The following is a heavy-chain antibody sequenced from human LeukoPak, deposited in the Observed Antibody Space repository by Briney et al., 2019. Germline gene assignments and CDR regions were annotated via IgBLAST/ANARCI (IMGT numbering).Heavy chain of an antibody. CDR1: GFTFSSYS. D-gene: IGHD3-22*01. CDR2: ISSSSSYI. CDR3: ARDRSSGLDAFDI. V-gene: IGHV3-21*01. J-gene: IGHJ3*02. Sequence: GGSLRLSCAASGFTFSSYSMNWVRQAPGKGLEWVSSISSSSSYIYYADSVKGRFTISRDNAKNSLCLQMNSLRAEDTAVYYCARDRSSGLDAFDIWGQGTMVTVSS.